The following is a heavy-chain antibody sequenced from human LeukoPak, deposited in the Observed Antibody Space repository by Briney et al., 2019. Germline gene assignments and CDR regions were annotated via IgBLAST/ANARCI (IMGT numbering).Heavy chain of an antibody. D-gene: IGHD3-22*01. CDR3: ARARYYYDSSGYDAFDI. J-gene: IGHJ3*02. CDR1: GGSISSSSYY. CDR2: IYYSGST. V-gene: IGHV4-39*07. Sequence: PSETLSLTCTVSGGSISSSSYYWGWIRQPPGKGLEWIGSIYYSGSTYYNPSLKSRVTISVDTSKNQFSLKLSSVTAADTAVYYCARARYYYDSSGYDAFDIWGQGTMVTVSS.